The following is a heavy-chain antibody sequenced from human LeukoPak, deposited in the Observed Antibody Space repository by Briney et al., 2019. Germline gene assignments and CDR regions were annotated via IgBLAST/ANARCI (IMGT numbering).Heavy chain of an antibody. CDR2: IYFGGTT. J-gene: IGHJ5*02. V-gene: IGHV4-59*01. CDR1: GGAIKNYY. CDR3: ARHRSDTGGKKGVNWFDP. Sequence: SATLSLTCSVTGGAIKNYYWSWMRQPPGKGPEGLRNIYFGGTTDYNSSLKSRLTISVDTFKNQLSLNLQSVTAADTATYYCARHRSDTGGKKGVNWFDPWGQGTLVTVSS. D-gene: IGHD4-23*01.